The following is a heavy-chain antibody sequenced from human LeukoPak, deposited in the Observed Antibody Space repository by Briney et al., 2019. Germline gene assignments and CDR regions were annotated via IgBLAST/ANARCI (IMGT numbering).Heavy chain of an antibody. V-gene: IGHV1-18*01. D-gene: IGHD6-13*01. Sequence: ASVKVSCKASGYTFTSYGISWVRQAPGQGLEWMGWISAYNGNTNYAQKLQGRVTMTTDTSTSTAYMELRSLRSDDTAVYYCARDGRAAGDSDASDIWGQGTMVTVSS. J-gene: IGHJ3*02. CDR1: GYTFTSYG. CDR2: ISAYNGNT. CDR3: ARDGRAAGDSDASDI.